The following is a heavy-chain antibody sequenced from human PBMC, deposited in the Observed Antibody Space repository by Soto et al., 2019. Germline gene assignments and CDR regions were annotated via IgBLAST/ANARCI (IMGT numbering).Heavy chain of an antibody. CDR3: AAGGIDYYGSRSYAYYFDY. V-gene: IGHV1-69*01. CDR1: GGTFSSYA. Sequence: QVQLVQSGAEVKKPGSSVKVSCKASGGTFSSYAISWVRQAPGQGLEWMGGIIPIFGTANYAQKFQGRVTITADESTSTAYMELSSLRSDDTAVYYCAAGGIDYYGSRSYAYYFDYWGQGTLVTVSS. J-gene: IGHJ4*02. CDR2: IIPIFGTA. D-gene: IGHD3-10*01.